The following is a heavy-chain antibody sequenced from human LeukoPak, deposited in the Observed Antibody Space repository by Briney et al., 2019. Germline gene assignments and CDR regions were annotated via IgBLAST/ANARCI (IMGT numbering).Heavy chain of an antibody. CDR1: GFTFTSYG. CDR2: ISSSGGDT. D-gene: IGHD6-19*01. V-gene: IGHV3-23*01. Sequence: GGSPRLSCAASGFTFTSYGISWVRQAPGKGLQWVSTISSSGGDTYYADSVKGRFTISRDNSKNTLYLQMNSLRAEDTAVYYCAMDSSGYYGSFAYWGQGTLVTVSS. J-gene: IGHJ4*02. CDR3: AMDSSGYYGSFAY.